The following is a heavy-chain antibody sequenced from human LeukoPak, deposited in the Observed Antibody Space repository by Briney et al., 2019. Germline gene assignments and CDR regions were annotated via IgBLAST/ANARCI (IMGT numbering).Heavy chain of an antibody. V-gene: IGHV3-74*01. CDR3: ARSLDIDY. CDR2: ISTDGSST. CDR1: GFTFSSYW. Sequence: GGSLRLSCAASGFTFSSYWMHWVRQAPGKGLVWVSHISTDGSSTSYADSVKGRFTISRDNAKNSLYLQMNSLRAEDTAVYYCARSLDIDYWGQGTLVTVSS. D-gene: IGHD5-12*01. J-gene: IGHJ4*02.